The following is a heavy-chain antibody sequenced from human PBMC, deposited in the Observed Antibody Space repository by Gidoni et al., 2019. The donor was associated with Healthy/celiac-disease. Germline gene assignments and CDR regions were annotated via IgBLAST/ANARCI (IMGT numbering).Heavy chain of an antibody. CDR3: AKPIAAGDYYYYGMDV. CDR2: ISYDGSNK. J-gene: IGHJ6*02. D-gene: IGHD6-13*01. CDR1: GFTFISYG. V-gene: IGHV3-30*18. Sequence: QVQLVESGGGVVQPGRSLSLYCAASGFTFISYGMHWVLQAPGKGLEWVAVISYDGSNKYYADCVKGRFTISRDNSKNTLYLQMNSLRAEDTAVYYCAKPIAAGDYYYYGMDVWGQGTTVTVSS.